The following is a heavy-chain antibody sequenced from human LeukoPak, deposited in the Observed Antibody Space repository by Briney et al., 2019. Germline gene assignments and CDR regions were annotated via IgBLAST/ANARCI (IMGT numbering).Heavy chain of an antibody. V-gene: IGHV3-48*04. CDR1: GFTFSSYS. J-gene: IGHJ3*02. D-gene: IGHD3-10*01. Sequence: PGGSLRLSCAASGFTFSSYSMNWVRQAPGKGLEWVSYISSSSSTIYYADSVKGRFTISRDNAKNSLYLQMNSLRAEDTAVYYCARRYGSGSYYADDAFDIWGQGTMVTVSS. CDR3: ARRYGSGSYYADDAFDI. CDR2: ISSSSSTI.